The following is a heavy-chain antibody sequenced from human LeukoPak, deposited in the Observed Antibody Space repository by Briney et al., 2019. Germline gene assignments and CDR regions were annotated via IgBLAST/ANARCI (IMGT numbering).Heavy chain of an antibody. Sequence: SETLSLTCTVSGGSISSGDYYWSWIRQPPGKGLEWIGYIYYSGSTYYNPSLKSRVIISVDTSKNQFSLKLSSVTAADTAVYYCARDPYDSSSGDAFDIWGQGTMVTVSS. CDR1: GGSISSGDYY. D-gene: IGHD3-22*01. CDR2: IYYSGST. V-gene: IGHV4-30-4*01. J-gene: IGHJ3*02. CDR3: ARDPYDSSSGDAFDI.